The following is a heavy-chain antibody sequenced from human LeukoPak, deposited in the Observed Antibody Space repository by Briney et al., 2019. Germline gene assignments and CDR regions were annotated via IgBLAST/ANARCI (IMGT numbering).Heavy chain of an antibody. V-gene: IGHV1-69*13. Sequence: ASVKVSCKASGGTFSSYAISWVRQAPGQGLEWMGGIIPIFGTANYAQKFQGSVTITADESTSTAYMELSSLRSEDTAVYYCASTDCSSTSCYAWADLLEPFDIWGQGTMVTVSS. CDR2: IIPIFGTA. CDR1: GGTFSSYA. D-gene: IGHD2-2*01. J-gene: IGHJ3*02. CDR3: ASTDCSSTSCYAWADLLEPFDI.